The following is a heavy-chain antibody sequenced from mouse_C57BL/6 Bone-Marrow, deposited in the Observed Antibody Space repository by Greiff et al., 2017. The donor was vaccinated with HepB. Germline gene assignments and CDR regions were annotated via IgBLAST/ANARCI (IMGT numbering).Heavy chain of an antibody. Sequence: EVQGVESGGGLVQPGGSLKLSCAASGFTFSDYYMYWVRQTPEKRLEWVAYISNGGGSTYYPDTVKGRFTISRDNAKNTLYLQMSRLKSEDTAMYYCARGGYYDYLFAYWGQGTLVTVSA. D-gene: IGHD2-4*01. V-gene: IGHV5-12*01. CDR3: ARGGYYDYLFAY. CDR2: ISNGGGST. CDR1: GFTFSDYY. J-gene: IGHJ3*01.